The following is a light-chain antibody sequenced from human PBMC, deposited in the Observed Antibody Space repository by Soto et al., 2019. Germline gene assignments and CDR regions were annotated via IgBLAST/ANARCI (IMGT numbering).Light chain of an antibody. Sequence: DIQMTQAPSSLSASVGDRVTLTCRASQGIRNYVAWYQQKPGKVPKLLIYAASTLQSVGPSRFSGSGSGTEFTLTSSSLQSEDFAVYYCQQYTKWPKTFGQGTKVEIK. CDR2: AAS. CDR1: QGIRNY. V-gene: IGKV1-27*01. CDR3: QQYTKWPKT. J-gene: IGKJ1*01.